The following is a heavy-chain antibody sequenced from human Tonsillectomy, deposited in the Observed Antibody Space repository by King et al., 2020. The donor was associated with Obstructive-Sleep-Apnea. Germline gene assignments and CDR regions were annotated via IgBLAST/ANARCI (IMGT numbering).Heavy chain of an antibody. D-gene: IGHD5-12*01. CDR3: AKVMGTHIVATIIDY. Sequence: VQLXESGGGLVQPGGSLRLSCAASGFTFXSYAMSWVXQVPGKGLEWVSAISGSGGSTYYADSVKGRFTISRDNSKNTLYLQMNSLRAEDTAVYYCAKVMGTHIVATIIDYWGQGTLVTVSS. CDR1: GFTFXSYA. V-gene: IGHV3-23*01. J-gene: IGHJ4*02. CDR2: ISGSGGST.